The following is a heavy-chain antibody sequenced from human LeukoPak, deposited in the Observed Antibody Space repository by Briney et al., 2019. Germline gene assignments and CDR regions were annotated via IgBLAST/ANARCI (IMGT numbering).Heavy chain of an antibody. D-gene: IGHD3-3*02. CDR1: GYTFTSYA. CDR2: INAGNGNT. CDR3: ARVLAPQYYYYGMDV. J-gene: IGHJ6*02. V-gene: IGHV1-3*01. Sequence: ASVKVSCKASGYTFTSYAMHWVRQAPGQRLEWMGWINAGNGNTKYSQKFQGRVTITRDTSASTAYMELGSLRSEDTAVYYCARVLAPQYYYYGMDVWGQGTTVTVSS.